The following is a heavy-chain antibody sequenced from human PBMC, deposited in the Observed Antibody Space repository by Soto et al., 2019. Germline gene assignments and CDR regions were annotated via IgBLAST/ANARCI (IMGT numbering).Heavy chain of an antibody. V-gene: IGHV3-30*18. Sequence: QVQLVESGGGVVQPGTSLRLSCEASGFAFNKFGMHWVRQAPGKGLEWVAFISYDGSYQYYPDSVQARLTITRDNSMNTLNMQLNSLRREDTAVYYCAKGGEVGGVLGDHWGQGTLVTVSS. CDR1: GFAFNKFG. CDR2: ISYDGSYQ. CDR3: AKGGEVGGVLGDH. D-gene: IGHD1-26*01. J-gene: IGHJ4*02.